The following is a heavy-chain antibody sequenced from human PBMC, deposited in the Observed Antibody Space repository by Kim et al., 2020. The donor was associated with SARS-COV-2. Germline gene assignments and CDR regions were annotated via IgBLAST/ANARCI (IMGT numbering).Heavy chain of an antibody. Sequence: GGSLRLSCEASGFTFDDYAMHWVRQAPGKGLEWVSVISWDGGSICYADSVKGRFTISRDNAKNSLYLQMNSLRAEDTALYYCEKDPSYYDISGYYSDWGQGTLVTASS. J-gene: IGHJ4*02. CDR2: ISWDGGSI. V-gene: IGHV3-43D*04. CDR3: EKDPSYYDISGYYSD. CDR1: GFTFDDYA. D-gene: IGHD3-22*01.